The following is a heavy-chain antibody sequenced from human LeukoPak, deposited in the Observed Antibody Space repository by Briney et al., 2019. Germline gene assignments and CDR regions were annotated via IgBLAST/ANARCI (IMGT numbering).Heavy chain of an antibody. V-gene: IGHV1-18*04. Sequence: ASVKVSCKASGYTFTSYGISWVRQAPGQGLEWMGWISAYNGNTNYAQKLQGRVTMTTDTSTSTAYMELRSLRSDDTAVYYCARQYYYDSSGLPDYWGQGTLVTVSS. CDR2: ISAYNGNT. CDR1: GYTFTSYG. J-gene: IGHJ4*02. CDR3: ARQYYYDSSGLPDY. D-gene: IGHD3-22*01.